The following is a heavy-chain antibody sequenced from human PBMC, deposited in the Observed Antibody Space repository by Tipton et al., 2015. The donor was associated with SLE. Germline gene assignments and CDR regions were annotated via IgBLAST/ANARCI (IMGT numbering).Heavy chain of an antibody. Sequence: TLSLTCAVSGGSISSGGYSWSWIRQPPGKGLEWIGYIYHSGSTYYNPSLKSRVTISVDRSKNQFSLKLSSVTAADTAVYYCARDRGYSSSWYGDYWGQGTLVTVSS. J-gene: IGHJ4*02. CDR2: IYHSGST. D-gene: IGHD6-13*01. CDR1: GGSISSGGYS. V-gene: IGHV4-30-2*01. CDR3: ARDRGYSSSWYGDY.